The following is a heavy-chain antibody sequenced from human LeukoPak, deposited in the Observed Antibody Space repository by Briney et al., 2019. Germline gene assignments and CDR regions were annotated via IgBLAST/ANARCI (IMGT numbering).Heavy chain of an antibody. CDR3: ARQIASAGTAGFDF. CDR2: IYSTGST. D-gene: IGHD6-13*01. J-gene: IGHJ4*02. V-gene: IGHV4-4*07. CDR1: GCSISSYY. Sequence: KPSETLSLTCTVSGCSISSYYWSWIRQPAGKGLEWIGRIYSTGSTNYNPSLKSRVTMSVDTSKNQFSLRLRSVTAADTAVYYCARQIASAGTAGFDFWGQGALVPVSS.